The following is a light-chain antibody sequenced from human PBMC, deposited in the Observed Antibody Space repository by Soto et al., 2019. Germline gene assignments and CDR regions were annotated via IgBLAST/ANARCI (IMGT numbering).Light chain of an antibody. CDR2: DAS. CDR1: QSVSSR. CDR3: QQYNNWPLT. Sequence: EIVMTQSPATLSVSPGERATLSCRASQSVSSRLAWYQQKRGQAPRLLIYDASTRATGIPARFSGSGSGTEFNLTISSLQPEDFAVYYCQQYNNWPLTFGQGTKVDIK. V-gene: IGKV3-15*01. J-gene: IGKJ1*01.